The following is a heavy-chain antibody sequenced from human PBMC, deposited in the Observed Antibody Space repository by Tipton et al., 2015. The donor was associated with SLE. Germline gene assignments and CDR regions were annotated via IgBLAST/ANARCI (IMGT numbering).Heavy chain of an antibody. Sequence: TLSLTCTVSGAPITSSRHYWAWIRQPPGKGLEWIGSIFYIGRTFYNPSLKSRISVSVDTSRSQFFLKLTSVTAADSAVYYCARGKTRVEYWGQGTLVTVSS. CDR2: IFYIGRT. CDR1: GAPITSSRHY. J-gene: IGHJ4*02. D-gene: IGHD1-14*01. V-gene: IGHV4-39*02. CDR3: ARGKTRVEY.